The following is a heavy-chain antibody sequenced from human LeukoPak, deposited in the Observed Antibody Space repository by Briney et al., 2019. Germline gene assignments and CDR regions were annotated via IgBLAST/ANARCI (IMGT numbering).Heavy chain of an antibody. D-gene: IGHD6-19*01. CDR1: GFSRRTRGVG. CDR2: IYWDDDK. J-gene: IGHJ4*02. Sequence: SGSTLVKPTQTLTLTCTFSGFSRRTRGVGVGWIRQPPGKALEWLSLIYWDDDKRYSPSLKSRLTITKDTSKNQVVLTMTNMDPVDTATYYCALSAISSGPFRVDYWGQGTLVTVSS. CDR3: ALSAISSGPFRVDY. V-gene: IGHV2-5*02.